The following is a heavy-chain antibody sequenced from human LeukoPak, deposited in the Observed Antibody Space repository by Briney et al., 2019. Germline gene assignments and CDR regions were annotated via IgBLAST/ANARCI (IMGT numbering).Heavy chain of an antibody. D-gene: IGHD6-19*01. CDR3: ATSWLAVTGH. CDR2: IWYDGRNK. Sequence: PGRSLRLSCAASGFTFSNNGMHWVRQAPGKGLEWVAVIWYDGRNKYYTDSVKGRFSISRDNSKNTVYLQMNTLRAEDTAIYYCATSWLAVTGHWGQGTLVTVSS. J-gene: IGHJ4*02. CDR1: GFTFSNNG. V-gene: IGHV3-33*03.